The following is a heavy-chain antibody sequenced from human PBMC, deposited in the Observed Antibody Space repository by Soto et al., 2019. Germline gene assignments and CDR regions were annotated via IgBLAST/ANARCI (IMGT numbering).Heavy chain of an antibody. Sequence: PGGSLRLSCAASGFTFSSYAMHWVRQAPGKGLEWVAVISYDGSNKYYADSVKGRFTISRDNSKNTLYLQMNGLRAEDTAVYYCARDAEWEQFDYWGQGTLVTVSS. CDR1: GFTFSSYA. V-gene: IGHV3-30-3*01. CDR2: ISYDGSNK. D-gene: IGHD1-26*01. CDR3: ARDAEWEQFDY. J-gene: IGHJ4*02.